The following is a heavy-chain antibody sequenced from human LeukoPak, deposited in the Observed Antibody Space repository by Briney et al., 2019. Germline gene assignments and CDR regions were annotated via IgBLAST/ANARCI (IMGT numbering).Heavy chain of an antibody. J-gene: IGHJ3*02. Sequence: PGGSLRLSCAASGFTFSSYWMHWVRRAPGKGLVWVSRIISDGSSTNYADSVKGRFTISRDNAKNTLYLQMNSLRAEDTAVYYCARGIQPFCGGDCYSDAFHIWGQGTMVTVSS. V-gene: IGHV3-74*01. CDR2: IISDGSST. D-gene: IGHD2-21*02. CDR3: ARGIQPFCGGDCYSDAFHI. CDR1: GFTFSSYW.